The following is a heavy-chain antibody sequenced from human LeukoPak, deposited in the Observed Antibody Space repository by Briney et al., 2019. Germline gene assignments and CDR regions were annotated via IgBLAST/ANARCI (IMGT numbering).Heavy chain of an antibody. V-gene: IGHV4-59*02. Sequence: SETLSLTCTVSGGSVSGDSWTWIRQPAGKGLEWIGYIYYTGGTNYNPSLQSRVAMSVDTSKNQFSLKLTSVTAADTAVYYCARNGFRTYCGDGCYSDYMDVWGQGTTVTVAS. CDR3: ARNGFRTYCGDGCYSDYMDV. CDR1: GGSVSGDS. D-gene: IGHD2-21*02. J-gene: IGHJ6*03. CDR2: IYYTGGT.